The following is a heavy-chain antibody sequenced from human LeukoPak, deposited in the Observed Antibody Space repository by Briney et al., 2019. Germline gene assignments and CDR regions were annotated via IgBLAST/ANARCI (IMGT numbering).Heavy chain of an antibody. V-gene: IGHV5-51*01. J-gene: IGHJ4*02. D-gene: IGHD5-24*01. CDR1: GYSFSSYW. CDR2: IYPGGSET. Sequence: GESLKISCKGLGYSFSSYWNAWVRQRPGKGLEWMGIIYPGGSETRYDPSFQGQVTISADMSTSTAYLQWSSLRASDTAMYYCARASGDGYNQNFDHWGQGTLVTVS. CDR3: ARASGDGYNQNFDH.